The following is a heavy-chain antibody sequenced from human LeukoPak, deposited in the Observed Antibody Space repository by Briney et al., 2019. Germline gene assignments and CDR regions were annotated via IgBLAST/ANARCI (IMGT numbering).Heavy chain of an antibody. V-gene: IGHV4-61*02. D-gene: IGHD2-21*01. Sequence: SETLSPTCTLSGGSISSGSYDSSWIRQPAGKGLEWIGRIYTSGSTNYNPSLKSRVTISVDTSKNQFSLKLSSVTAADTAVYYCARVVNYYYYMDVWGKATTVSNSS. J-gene: IGHJ6*03. CDR2: IYTSGST. CDR1: GGSISSGSYD. CDR3: ARVVNYYYYMDV.